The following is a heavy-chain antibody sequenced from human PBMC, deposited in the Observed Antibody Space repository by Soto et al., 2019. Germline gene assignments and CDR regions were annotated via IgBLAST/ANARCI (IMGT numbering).Heavy chain of an antibody. D-gene: IGHD6-6*01. Sequence: GGSLRLSCAASGFTLRGYAMDSVRQAPGKGLEYVSGISSNGVGTYYANSVQGRFTISRDNSKNTVYLQMGSLRPEDMAVYYCARRARPDFYYMDVWGKGTTVTVSS. V-gene: IGHV3-64*01. J-gene: IGHJ6*03. CDR3: ARRARPDFYYMDV. CDR2: ISSNGVGT. CDR1: GFTLRGYA.